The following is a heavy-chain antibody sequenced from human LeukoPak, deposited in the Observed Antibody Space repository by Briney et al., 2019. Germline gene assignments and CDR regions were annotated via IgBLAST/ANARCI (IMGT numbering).Heavy chain of an antibody. J-gene: IGHJ4*02. CDR2: IWYDGSNK. V-gene: IGHV3-33*01. D-gene: IGHD2-15*01. CDR3: AREPHIVVVVAATDY. Sequence: GRSLRLSCAASGFTFSSYGMHWVRQAPGKGLGWVAVIWYDGSNKYYADSVKGRFTISRDNSKNTLYPQMNSLRAEDTAVYYCAREPHIVVVVAATDYWGQGTLVTVSS. CDR1: GFTFSSYG.